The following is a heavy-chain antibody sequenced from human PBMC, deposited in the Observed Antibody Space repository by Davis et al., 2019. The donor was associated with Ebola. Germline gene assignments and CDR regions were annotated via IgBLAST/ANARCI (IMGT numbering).Heavy chain of an antibody. CDR3: ARDLMIVVDSPSGWFDP. V-gene: IGHV3-23*01. CDR1: GFTFSSYW. J-gene: IGHJ5*02. D-gene: IGHD3-22*01. CDR2: ISGSGGST. Sequence: GESLKISCAASGFTFSSYWMSWVRQAPGKGLEWVSAISGSGGSTYYADSVKGRFTISRDNSKNTLYLQMNSLRAEDTAVYYCARDLMIVVDSPSGWFDPWGQGTLVTVSS.